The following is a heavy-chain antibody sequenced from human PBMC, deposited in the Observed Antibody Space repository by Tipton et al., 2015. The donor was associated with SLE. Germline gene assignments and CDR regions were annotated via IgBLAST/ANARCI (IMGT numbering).Heavy chain of an antibody. V-gene: IGHV4-34*01. CDR3: ARTRPHVDCLYFDY. Sequence: LRLSCAVYGGSFSGYYWSWIRQPPGKGLEWIGEINHSGSTNYNPSLKSRVTISVDTSKNQFSLKLSSVTAADTAVYYCARTRPHVDCLYFDYWGQGTLVTVSS. D-gene: IGHD5-12*01. CDR1: GGSFSGYY. CDR2: INHSGST. J-gene: IGHJ4*02.